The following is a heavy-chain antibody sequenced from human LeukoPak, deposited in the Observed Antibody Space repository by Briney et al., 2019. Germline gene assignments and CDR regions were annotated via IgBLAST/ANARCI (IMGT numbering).Heavy chain of an antibody. CDR1: GGSISSYY. V-gene: IGHV4-59*01. D-gene: IGHD3-22*01. CDR2: IYYSGST. J-gene: IGHJ4*02. Sequence: SETLSLTCTVSGGSISSYYWSWIRQPPGKGLEWIRYIYYSGSTNYNPSLKSRVTISVDTSKNQFSLKLSSVTAADTAVYYCARATYYYDSSGYLGPLPLDYWGQGTLVTVSS. CDR3: ARATYYYDSSGYLGPLPLDY.